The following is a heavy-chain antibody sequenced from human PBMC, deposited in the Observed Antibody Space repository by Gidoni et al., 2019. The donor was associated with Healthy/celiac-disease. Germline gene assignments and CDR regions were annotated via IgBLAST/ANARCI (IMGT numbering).Heavy chain of an antibody. D-gene: IGHD2-2*02. V-gene: IGHV1-18*01. CDR3: ARDCSSTSCYSLYYYYYGMDV. CDR1: GYTFTSYG. J-gene: IGHJ6*02. Sequence: QVQLVQSGAEVKKPGASVKVSCKASGYTFTSYGISWVRQAPGQGLEWMGWISAYNGNTNYAQKLQGRVTMTTDTSTSTAYMELRSLRSDDTAVYYCARDCSSTSCYSLYYYYYGMDVWGQGTTVTVSS. CDR2: ISAYNGNT.